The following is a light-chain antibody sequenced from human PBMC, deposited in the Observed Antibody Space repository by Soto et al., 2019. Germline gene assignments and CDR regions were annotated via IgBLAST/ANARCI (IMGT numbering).Light chain of an antibody. CDR2: GTS. J-gene: IGKJ1*01. Sequence: EIVLTQSPGTLSLSPGERATLSCRASQSISSNYLAWYQQKPGQAPRLLVYGTSSRATGIPDRFSGSGSGTDFTLTISRPEPEDFAVYYCQQFVSSPWTFGQGTKVEIK. CDR1: QSISSNY. V-gene: IGKV3-20*01. CDR3: QQFVSSPWT.